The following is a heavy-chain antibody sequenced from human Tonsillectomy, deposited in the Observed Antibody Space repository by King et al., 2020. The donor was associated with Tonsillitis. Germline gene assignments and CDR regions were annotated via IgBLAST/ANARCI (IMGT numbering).Heavy chain of an antibody. CDR2: IDPSDSYS. CDR1: GYSFTTYW. D-gene: IGHD6-19*01. V-gene: IGHV5-10-1*03. Sequence: QLVQSGAEVKKPGESLRISCKGSGYSFTTYWISWVRHLPGKXLEWMGKIDPSDSYSSYSPSFQGHVTISGDKSISTAXLQWSSLKASDTAMYYCARRSMAVSGDAFDVWGQGXXVTVSS. CDR3: ARRSMAVSGDAFDV. J-gene: IGHJ3*01.